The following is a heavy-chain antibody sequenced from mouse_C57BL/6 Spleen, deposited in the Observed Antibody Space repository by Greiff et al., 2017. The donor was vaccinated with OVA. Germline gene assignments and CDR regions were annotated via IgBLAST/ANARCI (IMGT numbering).Heavy chain of an antibody. V-gene: IGHV1-82*01. CDR3: AKSLFDY. Sequence: VKLMESGPELVKPGASVKISCKASGYAFSSSWMNWVKQRPGKGLEWIGRIYPGDGDTNYNGKFKGKATLTADKSSSTAYMQLSSLTSEDSAVYFCAKSLFDYWGQGTTLTVSS. CDR1: GYAFSSSW. CDR2: IYPGDGDT. J-gene: IGHJ2*01.